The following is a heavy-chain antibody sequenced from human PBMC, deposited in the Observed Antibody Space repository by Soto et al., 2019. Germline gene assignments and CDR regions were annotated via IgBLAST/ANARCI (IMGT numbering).Heavy chain of an antibody. V-gene: IGHV1-18*01. Sequence: ASVKVSCKASGYTFTSYGISWVRQAPGQGLEWMGWISAYNGNTNYAQRPQGRVTMTTDTSTSTAYMELRSLRSDDTAVYYCASDDCISTSCYIGYWGQGTLVTVSS. CDR2: ISAYNGNT. CDR3: ASDDCISTSCYIGY. D-gene: IGHD2-2*02. J-gene: IGHJ4*02. CDR1: GYTFTSYG.